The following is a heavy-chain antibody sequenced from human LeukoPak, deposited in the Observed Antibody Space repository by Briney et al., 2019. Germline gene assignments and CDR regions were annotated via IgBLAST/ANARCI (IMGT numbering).Heavy chain of an antibody. CDR1: GFTVSSNY. J-gene: IGHJ4*02. Sequence: GGSLRLSCAASGFTVSSNYMSWVRQAPGEGLEWVAFIRYDGSNKYYADSVKGRFTISRDNSKNTLYLQMNSLRAEDTAVYYRAKEASGYFDYWGQGTLVTVSS. V-gene: IGHV3-30*02. CDR2: IRYDGSNK. D-gene: IGHD3-3*01. CDR3: AKEASGYFDY.